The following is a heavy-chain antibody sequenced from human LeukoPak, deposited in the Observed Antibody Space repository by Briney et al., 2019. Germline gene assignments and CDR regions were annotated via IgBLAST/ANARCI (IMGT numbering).Heavy chain of an antibody. J-gene: IGHJ4*02. V-gene: IGHV3-48*03. CDR2: ISSSGSTI. CDR3: ARGGGSFAPDH. CDR1: GFTFSSYE. Sequence: GGSLRLSCAASGFTFSSYEMNWVRQAPGKGLEWVSYISSSGSTIYYADSVEGRFTISRDNAKNSLNLQMNSLRAEDTAVYYCARGGGSFAPDHWGQGTLVTVSS. D-gene: IGHD1-26*01.